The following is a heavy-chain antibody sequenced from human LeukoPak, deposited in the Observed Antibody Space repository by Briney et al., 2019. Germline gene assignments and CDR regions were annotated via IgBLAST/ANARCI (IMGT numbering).Heavy chain of an antibody. V-gene: IGHV1-18*01. CDR2: ISAYNGNT. D-gene: IGHD2-15*01. J-gene: IGHJ5*02. CDR1: GYTFTSYG. CDR3: ARGYCSGGSCYYRVNWFDP. Sequence: ASVKVSCKASGYTFTSYGISWVRQAPGQGLEWMGWISAYNGNTNYAQKLQGRVTMTTDTSTSTAYMELRSLRSDDTAVYYCARGYCSGGSCYYRVNWFDPWGQGTLVTVSS.